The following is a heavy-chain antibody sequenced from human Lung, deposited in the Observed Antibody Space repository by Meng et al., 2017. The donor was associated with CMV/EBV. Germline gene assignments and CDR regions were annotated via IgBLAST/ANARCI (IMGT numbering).Heavy chain of an antibody. V-gene: IGHV1-2*02. CDR2: INPNSGGT. J-gene: IGHJ6*02. D-gene: IGHD3-3*01. CDR3: AYTDDFWSGYYPPGMDV. CDR1: GYTFTGYY. Sequence: SXXVSXLASGYTFTGYYMHWVRQAPGQGLEWMGWINPNSGGTNYAQKFQGRVTMTRDTSISTAYMELSRLRSDDTAVYYCAYTDDFWSGYYPPGMDVWGQGTTVTVSS.